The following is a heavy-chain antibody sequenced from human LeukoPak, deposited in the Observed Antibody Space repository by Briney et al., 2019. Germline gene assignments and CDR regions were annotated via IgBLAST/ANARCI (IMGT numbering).Heavy chain of an antibody. J-gene: IGHJ4*02. D-gene: IGHD3-16*02. CDR1: GYTFTSYG. V-gene: IGHV1-18*01. CDR2: ISAFTGET. Sequence: ASVKVSCKASGYTFTSYGISWVRQAPGQGLEWMGWISAFTGETHYAQNLQGRVTMTTDTSTSTAYMELRSLRFDDTAVYYCARDPSNTSGRYTYFDYWGQGTLVTVSS. CDR3: ARDPSNTSGRYTYFDY.